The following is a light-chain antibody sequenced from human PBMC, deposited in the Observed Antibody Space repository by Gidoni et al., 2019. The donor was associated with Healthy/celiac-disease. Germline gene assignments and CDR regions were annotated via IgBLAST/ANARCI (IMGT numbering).Light chain of an antibody. CDR2: WAS. Sequence: DIVMPQSPDSLAVSLGERATINCKSSQGVLYSSNNKNYLAWYQQKPGQPPKLLIYWASTRESGVPDRFSGSGSGTDFTLTISSLQAEDVAVYYCQQYYSTPFTFGPGTRVDIK. V-gene: IGKV4-1*01. CDR1: QGVLYSSNNKNY. J-gene: IGKJ3*01. CDR3: QQYYSTPFT.